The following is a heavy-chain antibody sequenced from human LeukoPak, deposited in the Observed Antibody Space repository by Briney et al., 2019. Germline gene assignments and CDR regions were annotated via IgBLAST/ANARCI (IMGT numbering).Heavy chain of an antibody. CDR1: GGSISSSSYY. Sequence: SETLSLACTVSGGSISSSSYYWGWLCQPPGTGLEWIGSIYYSGSTYYNPSLKSRVTISVHTSKNQFSLKLSSVTAADTAVYYCARQTGSGLFILPGGQGTLVTVSS. J-gene: IGHJ4*02. CDR3: ARQTGSGLFILP. D-gene: IGHD3/OR15-3a*01. V-gene: IGHV4-39*01. CDR2: IYYSGST.